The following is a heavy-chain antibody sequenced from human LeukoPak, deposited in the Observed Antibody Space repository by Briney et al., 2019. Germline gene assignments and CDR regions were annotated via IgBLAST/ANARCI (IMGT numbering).Heavy chain of an antibody. CDR1: GFTFSSYS. V-gene: IGHV3-21*01. J-gene: IGHJ5*02. CDR2: ISSSSSYI. Sequence: GSLRLSCAASGFTFSSYSMNWVRQAPGKGLEWVSSISSSSSYIYYADSVKGRFTISRDNAKNSLYLQMNSLRAEDTAVYYCARDVLYYYGSGSSAGWFDPWGQGTLVTVSS. CDR3: ARDVLYYYGSGSSAGWFDP. D-gene: IGHD3-10*01.